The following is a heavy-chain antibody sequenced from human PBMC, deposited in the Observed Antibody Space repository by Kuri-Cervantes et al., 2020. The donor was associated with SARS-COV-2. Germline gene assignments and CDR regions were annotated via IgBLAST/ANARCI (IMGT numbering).Heavy chain of an antibody. J-gene: IGHJ4*02. Sequence: LRLSCTVSGGSISSGDYYWSWIRQPPGKGLEWIGYIYYSGSTYYNPSLKSRVTISVDTSKNQFSLKLSSVTAADTAVYYCARVPRVQLWSTLLWFDYWGQGTLVTVSS. V-gene: IGHV4-30-4*08. CDR1: GGSISSGDYY. D-gene: IGHD5-18*01. CDR3: ARVPRVQLWSTLLWFDY. CDR2: IYYSGST.